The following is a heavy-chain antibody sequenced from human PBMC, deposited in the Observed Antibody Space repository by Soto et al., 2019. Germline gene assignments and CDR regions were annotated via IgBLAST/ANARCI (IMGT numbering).Heavy chain of an antibody. V-gene: IGHV3-23*01. D-gene: IGHD3-10*01. Sequence: TGGSLRLSCAASGFTFFNYAMSWVRQAPGKGLEWVSGISGSSGITDYADSVKGRFTISRDNSKNTMYLQMKSLRAEDTAVYYCARDSGYGSGNSVNHYLDCWGRGTLVTVSS. CDR1: GFTFFNYA. CDR3: ARDSGYGSGNSVNHYLDC. CDR2: ISGSSGIT. J-gene: IGHJ4*01.